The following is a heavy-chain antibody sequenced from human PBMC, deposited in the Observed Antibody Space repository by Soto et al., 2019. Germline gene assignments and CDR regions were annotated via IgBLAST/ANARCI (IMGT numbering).Heavy chain of an antibody. CDR3: ARTWIGSPFDF. V-gene: IGHV4-31*03. J-gene: IGHJ4*02. CDR2: IYYSGNT. D-gene: IGHD5-12*01. Sequence: PSETLSLTCTVSGASVERDDYYWSWIRQQPGKGLEWIGYIYYSGNTNYNPSLKSRLTISVDTSKNQFSLQLRSVTAADTAVYYCARTWIGSPFDFWGQGSLVTVSS. CDR1: GASVERDDYY.